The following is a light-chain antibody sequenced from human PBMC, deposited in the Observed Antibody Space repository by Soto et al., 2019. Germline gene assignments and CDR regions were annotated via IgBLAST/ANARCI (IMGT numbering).Light chain of an antibody. CDR3: SSFTTTYFYV. CDR1: SSDVGGYNY. CDR2: EVS. V-gene: IGLV2-14*01. J-gene: IGLJ7*01. Sequence: QSALTQPASVSGSPGQSITISCTGTSSDVGGYNYVSWYQQHPGKAPKLMIYEVSNRPSGVSNRFSGSKSGNTASLTISGLQAEDEADYYCSSFTTTYFYVFGPGTQLTVL.